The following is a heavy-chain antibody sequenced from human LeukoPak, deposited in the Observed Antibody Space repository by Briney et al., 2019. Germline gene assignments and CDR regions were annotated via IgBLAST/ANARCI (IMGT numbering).Heavy chain of an antibody. CDR2: IYYSGST. CDR1: GGSVSSGSYY. CDR3: AREGGNYFDY. V-gene: IGHV4-61*01. J-gene: IGHJ4*02. Sequence: SETLSLTCTVSGGSVSSGSYYWSWIRPPPGKGQEWIGYIYYSGSTNYNPSLKNRVTISLDRSKNQFSLKLSSVTAADTAVYYCAREGGNYFDYWGQGTLVTVSS.